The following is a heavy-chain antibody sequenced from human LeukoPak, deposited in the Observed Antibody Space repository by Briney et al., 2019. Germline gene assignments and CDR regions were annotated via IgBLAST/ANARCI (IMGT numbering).Heavy chain of an antibody. V-gene: IGHV3-30*03. D-gene: IGHD3-22*01. CDR2: ISYDGTNK. Sequence: GGSLRLSCAASGFTFSNYDMHWVRQAPGKGLEWVAVISYDGTNKYYADSVKGRFTISRDNSKSTLYLQMNSLRAEDTAVYYCARDISGYYYFDYWGQGTLVTVSS. J-gene: IGHJ4*02. CDR3: ARDISGYYYFDY. CDR1: GFTFSNYD.